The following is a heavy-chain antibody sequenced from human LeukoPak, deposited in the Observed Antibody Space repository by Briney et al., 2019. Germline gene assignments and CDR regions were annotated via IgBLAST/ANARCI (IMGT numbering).Heavy chain of an antibody. CDR2: ITSSSDSI. D-gene: IGHD3-22*01. CDR1: GFTFSDYS. Sequence: GRSLRLSCAASGFTFSDYSMNWVRQAPGKGREWGSWITSSSDSIYYTDSVKGRFTIPRDNAKNSLYLQMNTLRDEDTAVYYCSSESRYWGQGTLVIVSS. J-gene: IGHJ4*02. V-gene: IGHV3-48*02. CDR3: SSESRY.